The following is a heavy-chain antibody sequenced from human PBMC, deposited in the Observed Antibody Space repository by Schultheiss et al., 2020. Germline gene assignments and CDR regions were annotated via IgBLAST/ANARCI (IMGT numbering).Heavy chain of an antibody. CDR2: ISSSSSYI. CDR1: GFTFSSYW. Sequence: GASLRLSCAASGFTFSSYWMSWVRQAPGKGLEWVSSISSSSSYIYYADSVKGRFTISRDNAKNSLYLQMNSLRDEDTAVYYCARAPPWGVMGRYYYYGMDVWGQGTTVTVSS. D-gene: IGHD3-16*01. V-gene: IGHV3-21*01. J-gene: IGHJ6*02. CDR3: ARAPPWGVMGRYYYYGMDV.